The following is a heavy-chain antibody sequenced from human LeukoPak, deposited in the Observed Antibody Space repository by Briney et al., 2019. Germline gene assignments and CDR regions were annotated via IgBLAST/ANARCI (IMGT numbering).Heavy chain of an antibody. V-gene: IGHV3-48*01. J-gene: IGHJ6*04. D-gene: IGHD3-10*02. CDR3: AELGITVIGGV. Sequence: GGSLRLSCAASGFTFSSYSMNWVRQAPGKGLEWVSYISSSSSTIYYADSVKGRFTISRDNAKNSLYLQMNSLRAEDTAVYYCAELGITVIGGVWGKGTTVTISS. CDR2: ISSSSSTI. CDR1: GFTFSSYS.